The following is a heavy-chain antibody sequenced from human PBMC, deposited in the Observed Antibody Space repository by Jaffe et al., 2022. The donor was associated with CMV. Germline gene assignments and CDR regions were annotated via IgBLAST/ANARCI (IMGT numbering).Heavy chain of an antibody. V-gene: IGHV4-4*07. CDR3: AREEPAYYDFWSGYYGEGNYYYGMDV. J-gene: IGHJ6*02. Sequence: QVQLQESGPGLVKPSETLSLTCTVSGGSISSYYWSWIRQPAGKGLEWIGRIYTSGSTNYNPSLKSRVTMSVDTSKNQFSLKLSSVTAADTAVYYCAREEPAYYDFWSGYYGEGNYYYGMDVWGQGTTVTVSS. CDR1: GGSISSYY. CDR2: IYTSGST. D-gene: IGHD3-3*01.